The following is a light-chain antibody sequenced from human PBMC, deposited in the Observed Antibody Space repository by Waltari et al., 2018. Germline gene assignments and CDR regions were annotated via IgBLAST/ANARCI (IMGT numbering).Light chain of an antibody. CDR3: QQNYSNSRT. CDR2: AAS. Sequence: DIQMTQSPSSLSASVGDRVTITCRASQRISSYLNWYQQKPGKAPKLLIYAASSLESGVPSRFSGSGCGTDFTLTISGLQAEDFAAYYCQQNYSNSRTFGQGTKVDIK. V-gene: IGKV1-39*01. CDR1: QRISSY. J-gene: IGKJ1*01.